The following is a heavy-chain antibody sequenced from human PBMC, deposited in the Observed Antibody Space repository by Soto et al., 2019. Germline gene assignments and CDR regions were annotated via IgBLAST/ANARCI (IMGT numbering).Heavy chain of an antibody. CDR3: TTDRVEMATTLFDS. CDR1: GFTFSNAW. J-gene: IGHJ4*02. CDR2: IKSKTDGGTT. D-gene: IGHD5-12*01. V-gene: IGHV3-15*01. Sequence: LRLSCAASGFTFSNAWMSWVRQAPGKGLEWVGRIKSKTDGGTTDYAAPVKGRFTISRDDSKNTLYLQMNSLKTEDTAVYYCTTDRVEMATTLFDSWGQGTRVTVSS.